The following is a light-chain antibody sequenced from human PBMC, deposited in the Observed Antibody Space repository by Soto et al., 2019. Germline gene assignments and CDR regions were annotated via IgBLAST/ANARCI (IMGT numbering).Light chain of an antibody. V-gene: IGKV3-11*01. CDR1: QSVTNS. J-gene: IGKJ4*01. Sequence: ETVLTQSPGTLSLSPGERATLSFRASQSVTNSLAWYQQKPGQAPRLLVYDASNRATGIPTRFSGSGSGTDFTLTTSNLEPEDFAVYYCQQHISWPLTFGGGTKVDIK. CDR2: DAS. CDR3: QQHISWPLT.